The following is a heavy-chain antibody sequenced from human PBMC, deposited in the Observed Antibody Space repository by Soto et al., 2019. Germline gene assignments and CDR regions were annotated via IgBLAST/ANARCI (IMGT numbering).Heavy chain of an antibody. Sequence: QVQLVESGGGLVKPGGSLRLSCAASGFTFSDYYMSWIRQAPGKGLEWVSYISSSGSTIYYADSVKGRFTISRDNAKNSLYLQMNSLRAEDTAVYYCFTLSPAYCGGDCSIGPGGDYYYGMDVWGQGTTVTVSS. CDR2: ISSSGSTI. D-gene: IGHD2-21*02. CDR1: GFTFSDYY. V-gene: IGHV3-11*01. CDR3: FTLSPAYCGGDCSIGPGGDYYYGMDV. J-gene: IGHJ6*02.